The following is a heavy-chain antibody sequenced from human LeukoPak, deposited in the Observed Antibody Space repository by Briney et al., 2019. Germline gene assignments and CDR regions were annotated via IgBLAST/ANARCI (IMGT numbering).Heavy chain of an antibody. CDR3: AMGAYNWKPGDYYYYMDV. J-gene: IGHJ6*03. D-gene: IGHD1-20*01. V-gene: IGHV1-2*03. CDR2: INPNSGGT. CDR1: GYTFTSYG. Sequence: LEASVKVSCKASGYTFTSYGISWVRQAPGQGLEWMGWINPNSGGTNYAQKFQGRVTMTRDTSISTAYMELSRLRSDDTAVYYCAMGAYNWKPGDYYYYMDVWGKGTTVTVSS.